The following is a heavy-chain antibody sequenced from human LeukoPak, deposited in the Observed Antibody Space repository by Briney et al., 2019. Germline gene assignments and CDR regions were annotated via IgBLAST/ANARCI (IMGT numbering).Heavy chain of an antibody. CDR3: AKEGRSLQTY. J-gene: IGHJ4*02. CDR1: GGTFSSYA. V-gene: IGHV1-69*13. D-gene: IGHD5-24*01. CDR2: IIPIFGTA. Sequence: ASVKVSCKASGGTFSSYAISWVRQAPGQGLEWMGGIIPIFGTANYAQKFQGRVTITADESTSTAYMELSSLRVEDTAVYYCAKEGRSLQTYWGQGTLVTVSS.